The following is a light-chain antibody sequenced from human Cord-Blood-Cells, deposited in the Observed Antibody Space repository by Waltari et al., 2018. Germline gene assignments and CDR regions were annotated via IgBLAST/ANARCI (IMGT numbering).Light chain of an antibody. CDR3: QQSYSTPRAT. J-gene: IGKJ5*01. CDR1: QSVSSSY. Sequence: EIVLTQSPGTLSLSPGERATLSCRASQSVSSSYLAWYQQKPGQAPRLLIYGASSRATGIPDRFSGSGSGTDFTLTISRLEPEDFAVYYCQQSYSTPRATFGQGTRLEIK. V-gene: IGKV3-20*01. CDR2: GAS.